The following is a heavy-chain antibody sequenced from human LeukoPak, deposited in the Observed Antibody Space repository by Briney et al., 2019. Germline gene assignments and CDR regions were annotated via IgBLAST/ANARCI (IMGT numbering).Heavy chain of an antibody. CDR2: INHSGST. CDR3: ARGRGYSYLRWFDP. Sequence: PGGSLRLSCAASGFTFSSYWMSWVRQAPGKGLEWIGEINHSGSTNYNPSLKSRVTISVDTSKNQFSLKLSSVTAADTAVYYCARGRGYSYLRWFDPWGQGTLVTVSS. J-gene: IGHJ5*02. CDR1: GFTFSSYW. D-gene: IGHD5-18*01. V-gene: IGHV4-34*01.